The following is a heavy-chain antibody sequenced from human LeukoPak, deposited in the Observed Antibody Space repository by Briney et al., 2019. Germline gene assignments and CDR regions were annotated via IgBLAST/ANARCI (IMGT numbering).Heavy chain of an antibody. CDR2: INPNSGGT. CDR1: GYTFTAYY. Sequence: APVKVSCKASGYTFTAYYIHWVRQAPGQGLEWMGWINPNSGGTNYAQKFQGWVTMTRDTSINTAYMELSRLRSDDTAVYYCARVQLRDRYSYGPLDYWGQGTLVTVSS. V-gene: IGHV1-2*04. CDR3: ARVQLRDRYSYGPLDY. J-gene: IGHJ4*02. D-gene: IGHD5-18*01.